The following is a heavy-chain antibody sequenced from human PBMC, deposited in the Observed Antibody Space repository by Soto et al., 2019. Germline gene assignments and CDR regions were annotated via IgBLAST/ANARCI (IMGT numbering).Heavy chain of an antibody. CDR2: IYPVDSDT. D-gene: IGHD3-9*01. CDR3: ARGDYDILTGNYNSYFGMDV. V-gene: IGHV5-51*01. CDR1: GYSFTSYW. Sequence: PGESLKISCKGSGYSFTSYWIGWVRQMPGKGLEWMGVIYPVDSDTRYSPSFQGQVTISADKSLSTAYLQWSSLKASDTAVYYCARGDYDILTGNYNSYFGMDVWGQGTTVTVSS. J-gene: IGHJ6*02.